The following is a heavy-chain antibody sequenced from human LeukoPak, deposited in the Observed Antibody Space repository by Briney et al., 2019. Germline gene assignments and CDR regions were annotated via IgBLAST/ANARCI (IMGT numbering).Heavy chain of an antibody. J-gene: IGHJ3*01. CDR3: ARNRSNLTHHQSFAV. Sequence: PSETLSLTCTVSGGPITNTNYYWGCIRQPPGKGLEWIGTVYYSGSTHYNPSLKSRVTISVDTSKNQFSLNLISMTAADTAIYFCARNRSNLTHHQSFAVWGQGTPVTVSS. CDR1: GGPITNTNYY. D-gene: IGHD3-16*02. CDR2: VYYSGST. V-gene: IGHV4-39*01.